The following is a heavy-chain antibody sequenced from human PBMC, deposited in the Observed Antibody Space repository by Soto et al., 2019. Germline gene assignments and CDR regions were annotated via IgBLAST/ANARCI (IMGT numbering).Heavy chain of an antibody. V-gene: IGHV3-23*01. Sequence: EVQLLESGGGLVQPGGSLRLSCAASGFTFSSYAMSWVRQAPGKGLEWVSAISGSGGSTYYADSVKGRFTISRDNSKNTLYLQMNSLRAADTAVYYCAKSSSDYYSYSRDVWGKGTTVTVSS. D-gene: IGHD6-6*01. J-gene: IGHJ6*03. CDR2: ISGSGGST. CDR1: GFTFSSYA. CDR3: AKSSSDYYSYSRDV.